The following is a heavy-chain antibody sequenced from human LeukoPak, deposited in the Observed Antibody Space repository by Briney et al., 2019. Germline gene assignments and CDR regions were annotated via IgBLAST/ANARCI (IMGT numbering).Heavy chain of an antibody. CDR3: VRHSRVVAFDY. D-gene: IGHD2-15*01. CDR1: AGSISSSDYY. V-gene: IGHV4-39*01. CDR2: VYYSGST. Sequence: PSETLSLTCTVSAGSISSSDYYWVWIRQPPGKGLEWIGNVYYSGSTYYNPSLKSRVTISIDTSKNQFSLTLSSVTDADTAVYYCVRHSRVVAFDYWGQGNLVTVSS. J-gene: IGHJ4*02.